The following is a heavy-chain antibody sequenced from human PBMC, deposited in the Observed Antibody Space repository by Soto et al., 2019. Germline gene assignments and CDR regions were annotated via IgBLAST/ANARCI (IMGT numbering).Heavy chain of an antibody. J-gene: IGHJ6*02. D-gene: IGHD2-21*02. CDR3: ARDPGYCGGDCYSHYYYGMDV. CDR2: ISSSSSTI. CDR1: GFTFSSYS. V-gene: IGHV3-48*02. Sequence: GGSLRLSCAASGFTFSSYSMNWVRQAPGKGLEWVSYISSSSSTIYYADSVKGRFTISRDNAKNSLYLQMNSLRDEDTAVYYCARDPGYCGGDCYSHYYYGMDVWGQGTTVTVSS.